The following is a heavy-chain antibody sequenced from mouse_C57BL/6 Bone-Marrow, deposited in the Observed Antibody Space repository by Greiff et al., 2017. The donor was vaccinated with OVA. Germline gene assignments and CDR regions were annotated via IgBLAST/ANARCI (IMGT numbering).Heavy chain of an antibody. J-gene: IGHJ4*01. CDR2: IDPEDGDT. V-gene: IGHV14-1*01. D-gene: IGHD2-3*01. CDR1: GFNIQDYY. CDR3: TTDDDYLTHYYAMDY. Sequence: EVKLLESGAELVRPGASVKLSCTASGFNIQDYYMHWVKQRPEQGLEWIGRIDPEDGDTEYAPKFQGKATMTADTSSNTAYLQLSSLTSEDTAVYYCTTDDDYLTHYYAMDYWGQGTSVTVSS.